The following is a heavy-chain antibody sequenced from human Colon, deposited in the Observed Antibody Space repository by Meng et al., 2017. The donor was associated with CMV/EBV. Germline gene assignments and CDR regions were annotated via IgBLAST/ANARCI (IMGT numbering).Heavy chain of an antibody. D-gene: IGHD5-12*01. CDR2: IRTTGDT. J-gene: IGHJ5*02. V-gene: IGHV3-13*01. CDR1: GFTLSYYD. Sequence: GGSLRLSCAASGFTLSYYDMHWVRHAPGKGLEWVSGIRTTGDTHYAPSVKGRFTISRDNAKSSVYLQMNSLRDGDTALYYCTRALATLGWFDPWGQGTLVTVSS. CDR3: TRALATLGWFDP.